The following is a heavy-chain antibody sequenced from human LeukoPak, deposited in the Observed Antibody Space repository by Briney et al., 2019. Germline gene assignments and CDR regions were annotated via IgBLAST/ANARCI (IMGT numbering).Heavy chain of an antibody. CDR2: IIPIFGTA. V-gene: IGHV1-69*13. D-gene: IGHD6-19*01. CDR1: GYTFTSYY. J-gene: IGHJ4*02. Sequence: ASVKVSCKASGYTFTSYYMHWVRQAPGQGLEWMGGIIPIFGTANYAQKFQGRVTITADESTSTAYMELSSLRSEDTAVYYCARDYSGYSSGWYFDYWGQGTLVTVSS. CDR3: ARDYSGYSSGWYFDY.